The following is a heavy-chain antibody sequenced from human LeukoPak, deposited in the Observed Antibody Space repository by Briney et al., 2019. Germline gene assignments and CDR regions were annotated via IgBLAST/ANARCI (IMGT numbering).Heavy chain of an antibody. Sequence: ASVKVSCKASGYTFTGYYMHWVRQAPGQRLEWMGWINPNSGGTNYAQKVQGRVTMTRDTSISTAYMELSRLRSDDTAVYYCARGQYDILTGYYRNWFDPWGQGTLVTVSS. V-gene: IGHV1-2*02. CDR3: ARGQYDILTGYYRNWFDP. D-gene: IGHD3-9*01. J-gene: IGHJ5*02. CDR2: INPNSGGT. CDR1: GYTFTGYY.